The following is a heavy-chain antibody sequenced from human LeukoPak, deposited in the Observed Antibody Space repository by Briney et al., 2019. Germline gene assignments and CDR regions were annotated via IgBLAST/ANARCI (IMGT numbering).Heavy chain of an antibody. CDR1: GGSISSYY. D-gene: IGHD3-10*01. CDR2: IYYSGST. CDR3: ARDLYRGGEDY. J-gene: IGHJ4*02. V-gene: IGHV4-59*01. Sequence: SETLSLTCTVSGGSISSYYWSWIRQPPGKGLEWIGYIYYSGSTNYNPSLKSRVTISVDTSKNQFSLKLSSVTAADTAVYYCARDLYRGGEDYWGQGTLVTVSS.